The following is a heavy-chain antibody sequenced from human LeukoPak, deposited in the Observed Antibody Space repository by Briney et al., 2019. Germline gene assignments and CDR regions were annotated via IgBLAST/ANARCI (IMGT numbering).Heavy chain of an antibody. CDR3: ARHDYNFEY. D-gene: IGHD5-24*01. J-gene: IGHJ4*02. V-gene: IGHV3-7*01. CDR2: IKKDGSEI. Sequence: GGSLRLSCAASGFTFSSYWMSWVRQAAGKGLEWVANIKKDGSEIYYVDSVKGRFTISRDNAKNSLYLQMNSLRAEDTAVYYCARHDYNFEYWGQGTLVTVSS. CDR1: GFTFSSYW.